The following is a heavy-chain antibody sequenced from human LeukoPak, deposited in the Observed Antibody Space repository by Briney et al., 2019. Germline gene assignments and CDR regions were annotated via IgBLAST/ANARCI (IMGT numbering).Heavy chain of an antibody. V-gene: IGHV1-3*01. CDR2: INAGNGNT. Sequence: GASVKVSCKASGYTFTSYAMHWVRQSPGQRLEWMGWINAGNGNTKYSQKFQGRVTITRDTSASTAYMELSSLRSEDTAVYYCARPSIAAAGISFHYWGQGTLVTVSS. CDR3: ARPSIAAAGISFHY. J-gene: IGHJ4*02. CDR1: GYTFTSYA. D-gene: IGHD6-13*01.